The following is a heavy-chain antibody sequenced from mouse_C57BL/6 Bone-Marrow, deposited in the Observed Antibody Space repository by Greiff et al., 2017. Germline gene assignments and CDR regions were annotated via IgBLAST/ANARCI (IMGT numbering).Heavy chain of an antibody. J-gene: IGHJ3*01. D-gene: IGHD2-4*01. V-gene: IGHV1-61*01. Sequence: VQLQQPGAELVRPGSSVKLSCKASGYTFTSYWMDWVKQRPGQGLEWIGNIYPSDSETHYNQKFKDKATFTVDKYSSTAYMQLSSLTSEDSAVYYCAREVPLRRPFAYWGQGTLVTVSA. CDR3: AREVPLRRPFAY. CDR2: IYPSDSET. CDR1: GYTFTSYW.